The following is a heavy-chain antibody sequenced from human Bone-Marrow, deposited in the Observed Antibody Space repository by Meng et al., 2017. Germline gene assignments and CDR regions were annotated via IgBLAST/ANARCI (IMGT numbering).Heavy chain of an antibody. Sequence: QVQRVQSGAEVNKPGASVKVSCKASGSTFTSYAMHWVRQAPGQTLEWMGWINTGNGNTKYSQKFQGRVTITRDTSASTAYMELSSLRSEDTAVYYCARDQGSTYIYWFDPWGQGTLITVSS. J-gene: IGHJ5*02. CDR1: GSTFTSYA. CDR3: ARDQGSTYIYWFDP. D-gene: IGHD2-2*02. CDR2: INTGNGNT. V-gene: IGHV1-3*04.